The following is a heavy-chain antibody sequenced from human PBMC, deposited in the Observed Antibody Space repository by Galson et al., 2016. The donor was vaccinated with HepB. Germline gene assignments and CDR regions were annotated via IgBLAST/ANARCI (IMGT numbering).Heavy chain of an antibody. V-gene: IGHV3-74*01. Sequence: SLRLSCAGSGFSIGDYWIHWVRQAPGEGLVWVSRINERGSVWGYADSVKGRFTISKDNVKNTVYLQMTSLSAEDTAIYYCAREYKRVGASLNYWGQGTLVTVFS. CDR2: INERGSVW. J-gene: IGHJ4*02. D-gene: IGHD1-26*01. CDR3: AREYKRVGASLNY. CDR1: GFSIGDYW.